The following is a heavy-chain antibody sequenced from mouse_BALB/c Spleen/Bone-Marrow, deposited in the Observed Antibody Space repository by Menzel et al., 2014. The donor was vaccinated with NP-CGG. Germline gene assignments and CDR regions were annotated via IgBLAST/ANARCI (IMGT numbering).Heavy chain of an antibody. CDR1: GFSFNSYG. CDR2: ISGGGSYT. V-gene: IGHV5-9-2*01. Sequence: EVQRVEYGGGLVKSGGSLKLSCAASGFSFNSYGMSWVRQTPEKRLEWVATISGGGSYTFYPDSVKGRFTISRDNAKNNLYLQLSSLRFEDTALYYCARHAYYDQTEVSFVYWGQGTLVTVSA. D-gene: IGHD2-4*01. CDR3: ARHAYYDQTEVSFVY. J-gene: IGHJ3*01.